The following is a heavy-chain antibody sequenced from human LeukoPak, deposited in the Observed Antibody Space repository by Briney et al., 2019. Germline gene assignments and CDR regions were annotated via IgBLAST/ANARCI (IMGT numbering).Heavy chain of an antibody. J-gene: IGHJ3*01. V-gene: IGHV4-4*07. CDR1: GDSISRYF. CDR2: SHSSGST. Sequence: SETLSLTCSVSGDSISRYFWSWIRQPAAKGLEWLGGSHSSGSTNYNPSLTSRLTLSVDTCKNQFSLNLNSVTAADTAVYYCARDLSFVGGDGDYSVCDAFDSWGQGTKVIVSS. CDR3: ARDLSFVGGDGDYSVCDAFDS. D-gene: IGHD3-16*01.